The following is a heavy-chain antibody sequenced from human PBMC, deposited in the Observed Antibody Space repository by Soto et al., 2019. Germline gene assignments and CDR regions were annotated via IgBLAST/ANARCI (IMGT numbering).Heavy chain of an antibody. CDR3: AREQWGFDS. CDR2: IYYTGNS. Sequence: QVQLQESGPELVKPSQTLSLTCSVSGGSITTNGHYWTWIRQHPGQGLEWIAYIYYTGNSYLNPSLKSRLSISVDTSKNQFSLELRSVTAADTAVYYCAREQWGFDSWGQRTLVTVSS. V-gene: IGHV4-31*03. D-gene: IGHD6-19*01. CDR1: GGSITTNGHY. J-gene: IGHJ4*02.